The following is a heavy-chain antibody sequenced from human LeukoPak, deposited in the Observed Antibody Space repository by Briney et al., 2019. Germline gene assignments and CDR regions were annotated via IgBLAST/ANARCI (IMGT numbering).Heavy chain of an antibody. CDR2: VYFRGTT. Sequence: SETLSLTCNFSGDSFSDYYWTWIRRPPGGRLEWIGHVYFRGTTKYNPSLKNRVSTSVDTSKNQVYLTLSSVTPADTAVYYCARAMRWTSGPVELGWFDRWGQGTRVIVSS. J-gene: IGHJ5*02. V-gene: IGHV4-59*01. D-gene: IGHD1-1*01. CDR1: GDSFSDYY. CDR3: ARAMRWTSGPVELGWFDR.